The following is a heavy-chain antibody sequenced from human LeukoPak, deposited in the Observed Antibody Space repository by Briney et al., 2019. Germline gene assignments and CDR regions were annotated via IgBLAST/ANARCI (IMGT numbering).Heavy chain of an antibody. J-gene: IGHJ4*02. Sequence: AESLTLSCAVSGFSFSNFCMSWVRHAQGKGMGWDSYISSSSSYTNYANSVKSRFTITRDNAKNSLYLQMNSLRAEDTAVYYCARELAGRSWHDCWGQGTLVTVSS. D-gene: IGHD6-13*01. CDR3: ARELAGRSWHDC. V-gene: IGHV3-11*06. CDR1: GFSFSNFC. CDR2: ISSSSSYT.